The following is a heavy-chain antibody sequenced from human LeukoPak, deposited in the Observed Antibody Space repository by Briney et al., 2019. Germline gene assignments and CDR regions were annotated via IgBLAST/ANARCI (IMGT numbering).Heavy chain of an antibody. CDR3: ARAVVTANDY. D-gene: IGHD2-21*02. CDR2: INPSGGST. CDR1: GYTFTSYY. Sequence: EASVKVSCKASGYTFTSYYMHWVRQAPGQGLEWMGIINPSGGSTSYAQKFQGRVTMTRDTSISTAYMELSRLRSDDTAVYYCARAVVTANDYWGQGTLVTVSS. V-gene: IGHV1-46*01. J-gene: IGHJ4*02.